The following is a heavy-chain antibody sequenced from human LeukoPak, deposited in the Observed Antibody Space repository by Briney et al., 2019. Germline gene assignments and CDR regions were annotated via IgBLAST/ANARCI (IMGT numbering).Heavy chain of an antibody. V-gene: IGHV4-34*01. CDR1: VGSFCGYY. Sequence: SETLSLTCAVYVGSFCGYYWSWIRQPPGKGLEWIGEINHRGSTKYNPTLKSRVTISVDTSKNQFSLKLSSVTAADTAVYYCARGDPLVGLGVDWVQGTLVTVSS. CDR2: INHRGST. D-gene: IGHD3-3*01. CDR3: ARGDPLVGLGVD. J-gene: IGHJ4*02.